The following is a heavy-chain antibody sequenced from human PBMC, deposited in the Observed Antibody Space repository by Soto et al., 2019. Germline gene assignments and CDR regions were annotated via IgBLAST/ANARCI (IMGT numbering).Heavy chain of an antibody. V-gene: IGHV5-51*01. CDR2: VYAGDSDT. J-gene: IGHJ3*02. Sequence: GESRKISCEGYAYSFTSYWIGWVRPMPGEGLEWMGIVYAGDSDTRYNPSFPGQVTISADKSISTAYPQWSSVKASGTAMSCCARPIGSDSGSPDACDIWGQETIVTV. D-gene: IGHD1-26*01. CDR1: AYSFTSYW. CDR3: ARPIGSDSGSPDACDI.